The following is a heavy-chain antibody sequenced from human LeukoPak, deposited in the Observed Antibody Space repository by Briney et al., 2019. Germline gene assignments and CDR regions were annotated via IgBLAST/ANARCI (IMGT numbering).Heavy chain of an antibody. CDR1: GFTFSSYS. Sequence: GGSLRLSCAASGFTFSSYSMNWVRQAPGKGLEWVSSISSSSSYICYADSVKGRFTISRDNAKNSLYLQMNSLRAEDTAVYYCARGHSGSYYYYGMDVWGQGTTVTVSS. J-gene: IGHJ6*02. V-gene: IGHV3-21*01. CDR2: ISSSSSYI. D-gene: IGHD1-26*01. CDR3: ARGHSGSYYYYGMDV.